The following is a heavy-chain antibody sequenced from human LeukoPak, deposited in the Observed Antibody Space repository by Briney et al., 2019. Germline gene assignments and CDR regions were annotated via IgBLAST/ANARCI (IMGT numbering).Heavy chain of an antibody. CDR3: ARGRSLDY. CDR1: GGSISSYY. V-gene: IGHV4-59*01. CDR2: IYYSGST. Sequence: SETLSLTCTVSGGSISSYYWSWIRQPPGKGLEWIGCIYYSGSTNYNPSLKSRVTISVDTSKNQFSLKLSSVTAADTAVYYCARGRSLDYWGQGTLVTVSS. J-gene: IGHJ4*02.